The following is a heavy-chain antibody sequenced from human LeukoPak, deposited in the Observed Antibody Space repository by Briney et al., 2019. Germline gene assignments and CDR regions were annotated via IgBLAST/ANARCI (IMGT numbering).Heavy chain of an antibody. CDR2: ISGSGGST. V-gene: IGHV3-23*01. J-gene: IGHJ4*02. CDR1: GFTFSNYA. D-gene: IGHD5-18*01. Sequence: GGSLRLSCAASGFTFSNYAMSWARQAPGKGLEGVSAISGSGGSTYYADSVKGRFTISRDNSKNTLYLQMNSLRAEDTAVYYCTKGTIWLPFDHWGQGTLVTVSS. CDR3: TKGTIWLPFDH.